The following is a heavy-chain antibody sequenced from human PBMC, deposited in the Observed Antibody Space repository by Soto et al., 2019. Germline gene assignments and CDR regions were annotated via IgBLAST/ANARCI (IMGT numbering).Heavy chain of an antibody. Sequence: SETLSLTCAVYGGSFSGYYWSWIRQPPGKGLEWIGEINHSGSTNYNPSLKSRVTISVDTSKNQFSLKLSSVTAADTAVYYCARPPRRYYDFWSGYGFDPWGQGTLVTVSS. J-gene: IGHJ5*02. CDR1: GGSFSGYY. CDR2: INHSGST. CDR3: ARPPRRYYDFWSGYGFDP. V-gene: IGHV4-34*01. D-gene: IGHD3-3*01.